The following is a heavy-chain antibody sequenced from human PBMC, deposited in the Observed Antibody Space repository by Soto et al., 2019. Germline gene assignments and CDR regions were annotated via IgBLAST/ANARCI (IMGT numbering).Heavy chain of an antibody. D-gene: IGHD2-2*01. V-gene: IGHV3-9*01. Sequence: SCAASGFTFDDYAMHWVRQAPGKGLEWVSGISWNSGSIGYADSVKGRFTISRDNAKNSLYLQMNSLRAEETALYYCAKDISPEMPYGMDVWGRGTTVTVSS. J-gene: IGHJ6*02. CDR2: ISWNSGSI. CDR3: AKDISPEMPYGMDV. CDR1: GFTFDDYA.